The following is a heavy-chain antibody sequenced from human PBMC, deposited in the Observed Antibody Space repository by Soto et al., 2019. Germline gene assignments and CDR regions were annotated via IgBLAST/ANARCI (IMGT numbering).Heavy chain of an antibody. CDR3: TRGVLA. D-gene: IGHD2-8*01. V-gene: IGHV4-30-2*01. J-gene: IGHJ5*02. Sequence: PSETLSLPCSVSGCSVNSGGYSWSWIRQPPGKGLEWIGFISPSGSPAYNPSLKSRVTISVDRSNNQISLEISSVTAADTAVYYCTRGVLAWGPGTLVTVSS. CDR1: GCSVNSGGYS. CDR2: ISPSGSP.